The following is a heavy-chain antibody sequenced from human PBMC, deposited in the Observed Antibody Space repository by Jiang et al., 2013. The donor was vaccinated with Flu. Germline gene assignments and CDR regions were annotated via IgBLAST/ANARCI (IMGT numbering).Heavy chain of an antibody. Sequence: KSRITISVDTSKNQFSLKLSSVTAADTALYYCARDPGASYINYWGQGTLVTVSS. V-gene: IGHV4-39*07. D-gene: IGHD5-18*01. CDR3: ARDPGASYINY. J-gene: IGHJ4*02.